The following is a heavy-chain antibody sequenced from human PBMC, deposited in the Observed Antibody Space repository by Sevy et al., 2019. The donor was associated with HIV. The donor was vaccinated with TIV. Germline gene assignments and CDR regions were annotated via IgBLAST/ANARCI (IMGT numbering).Heavy chain of an antibody. CDR1: GGSISSYY. J-gene: IGHJ4*02. CDR2: VYYGGSF. V-gene: IGHV4-59*01. Sequence: SETLSLTCTISGGSISSYYWTWIRQPPGKGLEGIGYVYYGGSFNYNPSLKSRITMSVDMSNKQFSLKLSSVTAADTAVYYCARNQYSRGWTPFDYWGPGTLVTVSS. CDR3: ARNQYSRGWTPFDY. D-gene: IGHD6-19*01.